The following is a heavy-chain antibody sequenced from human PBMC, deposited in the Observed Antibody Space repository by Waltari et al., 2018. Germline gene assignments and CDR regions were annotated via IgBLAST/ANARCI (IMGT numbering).Heavy chain of an antibody. Sequence: QVQLQESGPGLVKPSETLSLTCSVSGGSMRSGYWSWIRQPPGKGLEWIAYIHDSGTANYNPSLKSRVTILIDTSKSQFSLQVTSVTAADTAVYYCARVPQYTYRAFDIWGQGTMVTVSS. J-gene: IGHJ3*02. CDR1: GGSMRSGY. CDR3: ARVPQYTYRAFDI. D-gene: IGHD5-18*01. V-gene: IGHV4-59*01. CDR2: IHDSGTA.